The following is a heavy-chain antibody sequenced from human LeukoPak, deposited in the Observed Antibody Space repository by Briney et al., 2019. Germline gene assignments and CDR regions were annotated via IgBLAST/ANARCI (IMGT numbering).Heavy chain of an antibody. CDR1: GFTFSSYW. D-gene: IGHD2-2*01. CDR3: ARARRPDGVVPAARYMDV. Sequence: GGSLRLSXAASGFTFSSYWMSWVRQAPGKGLEWVAYIKHDGRDKYHVDSVKGRFTISRDNSKNSLYLQMNSLRADDTAVYYCARARRPDGVVPAARYMDVWGKGTTVTVSS. J-gene: IGHJ6*03. V-gene: IGHV3-7*01. CDR2: IKHDGRDK.